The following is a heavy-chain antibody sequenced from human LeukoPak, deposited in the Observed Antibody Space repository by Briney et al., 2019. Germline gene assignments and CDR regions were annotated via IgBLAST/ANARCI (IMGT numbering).Heavy chain of an antibody. Sequence: GGSLRLSCAASGFTFSNYAMHWVRLAPGKRLEYVSAISSNGGSTYYANSVKGRFTISRDNSKNTLYLQIGSLRAEDMAVYYCAREGQVPAAFDYWGQGTLVTVSS. D-gene: IGHD2-2*01. CDR3: AREGQVPAAFDY. J-gene: IGHJ4*02. CDR1: GFTFSNYA. V-gene: IGHV3-64*01. CDR2: ISSNGGST.